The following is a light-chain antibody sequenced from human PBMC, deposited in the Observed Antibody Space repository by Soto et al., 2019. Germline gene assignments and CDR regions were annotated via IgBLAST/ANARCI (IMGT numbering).Light chain of an antibody. CDR3: QRYNDFQYV. V-gene: IGKV1-5*03. Sequence: DIHMTQSPSTLSASVGDRVTITCRASQSISTWLAWYQQKPGKAPKLLIYKAINLQSGVPSRFSGSGSGTEFSLTISGLQPDDFANYYCQRYNDFQYVFGQGTKLEMK. CDR2: KAI. J-gene: IGKJ2*01. CDR1: QSISTW.